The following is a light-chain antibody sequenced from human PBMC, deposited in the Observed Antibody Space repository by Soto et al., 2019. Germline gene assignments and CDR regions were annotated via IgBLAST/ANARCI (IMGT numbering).Light chain of an antibody. CDR1: QSVSSSY. CDR2: GAS. J-gene: IGKJ1*01. V-gene: IGKV3-15*01. Sequence: EIMLTQSPGTLSLSPGERATLSCRASQSVSSSYLAWFQQKPGQAPSLLIYGASTRATGIPATFSGSGSGTEFTLTISSLQSEDFAFYYCQQYNNRPRTFGPGTKVDIK. CDR3: QQYNNRPRT.